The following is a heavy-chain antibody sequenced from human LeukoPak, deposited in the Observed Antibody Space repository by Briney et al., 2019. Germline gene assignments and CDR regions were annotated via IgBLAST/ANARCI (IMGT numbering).Heavy chain of an antibody. V-gene: IGHV4-31*03. CDR1: GGSISSGGYY. CDR3: ARGPGRITMVRGVPFDY. Sequence: PSETLSLTCTVSGGSISSGGYYWSWIRQHPGKGLEWIGYIYYSGSTYYNPSLKSRITISVDASKNQFSLKLSSVTAADTAVYYCARGPGRITMVRGVPFDYWGQGTLVTVSS. J-gene: IGHJ4*02. D-gene: IGHD3-10*01. CDR2: IYYSGST.